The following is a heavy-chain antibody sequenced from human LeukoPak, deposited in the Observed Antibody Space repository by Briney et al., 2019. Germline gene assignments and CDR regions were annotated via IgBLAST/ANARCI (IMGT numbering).Heavy chain of an antibody. J-gene: IGHJ5*02. CDR2: INPNSGGT. Sequence: ASVKVSCKASGYTFTGYYMHWVRQAPGQGLEWMGWINPNSGGTNYAQKFQGRVTMTRDTSISTAYMELSRLRSDDTAVYYCERDLVTARPVWFDPWGQGTLVTVSP. CDR1: GYTFTGYY. V-gene: IGHV1-2*02. CDR3: ERDLVTARPVWFDP. D-gene: IGHD6-6*01.